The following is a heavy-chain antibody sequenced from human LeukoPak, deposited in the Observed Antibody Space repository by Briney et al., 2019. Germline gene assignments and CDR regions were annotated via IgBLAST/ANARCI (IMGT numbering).Heavy chain of an antibody. J-gene: IGHJ4*02. CDR3: ARTRGYYFDY. CDR1: GYSFTNYY. Sequence: RASVRVSCKASGYSFTNYYIHWVRQAPGQGLEWMGMINPSGGSTTYAQKFQGRVTMTRDMSTSTVYMELSSLTSEDTAVYYCARTRGYYFDYWGQGTLVTVSS. V-gene: IGHV1-46*01. CDR2: INPSGGST.